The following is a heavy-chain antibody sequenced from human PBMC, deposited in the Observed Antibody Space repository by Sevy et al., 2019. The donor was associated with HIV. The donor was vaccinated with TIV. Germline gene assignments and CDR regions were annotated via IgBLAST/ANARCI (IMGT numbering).Heavy chain of an antibody. J-gene: IGHJ4*02. CDR1: GFTFSSYG. CDR3: AMNYYDSGGSSFFFDY. V-gene: IGHV3-33*01. D-gene: IGHD3-22*01. CDR2: IWYDGSNK. Sequence: GGSLRLSCAASGFTFSSYGMHWVRQAPGKGLEWVAVIWYDGSNKYYADSVKGRFTISRDNSKNTLYLQMNSLRAEDTAVYYCAMNYYDSGGSSFFFDYWGQGTLVTVSS.